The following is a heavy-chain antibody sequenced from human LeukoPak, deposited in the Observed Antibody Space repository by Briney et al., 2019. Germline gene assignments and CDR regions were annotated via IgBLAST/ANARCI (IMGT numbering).Heavy chain of an antibody. J-gene: IGHJ4*02. D-gene: IGHD6-13*01. CDR3: ARDVLAVPGTFDY. V-gene: IGHV4-61*02. CDR1: GDSISSGSFY. CDR2: IYPSGST. Sequence: PSQTLSLTCSVSGDSISSGSFYWSWIRQPAGRGLEWIGRIYPSGSTNYNPSLKSRVTISLDTSKNQFSLKLSSVTAADTAVYYCARDVLAVPGTFDYWGQGALVTVSS.